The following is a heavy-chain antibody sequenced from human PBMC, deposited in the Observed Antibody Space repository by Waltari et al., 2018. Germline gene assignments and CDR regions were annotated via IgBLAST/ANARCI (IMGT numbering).Heavy chain of an antibody. D-gene: IGHD3-10*01. V-gene: IGHV3-74*03. CDR1: GIRFRNYW. J-gene: IGHJ6*02. CDR2: NSNDETSI. CDR3: VRLAQRTYRSPVPGRHYYYGMDV. Sequence: EEHLLESGGGLVQPGASLRPSCVASGIRFRNYWMNWARQAPGKGLVWVARNSNDETSITYADSVKGRFTISRDNAKNTLYLQMKRLRAEDTAVYYCVRLAQRTYRSPVPGRHYYYGMDVWGQGTTVTVSS.